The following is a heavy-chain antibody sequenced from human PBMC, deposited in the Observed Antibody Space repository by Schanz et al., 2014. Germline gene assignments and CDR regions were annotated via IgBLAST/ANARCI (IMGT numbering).Heavy chain of an antibody. CDR3: AYYDVLTGFDY. D-gene: IGHD3-9*01. V-gene: IGHV3-33*03. CDR2: IGYDGSEK. CDR1: GLNFDYYG. J-gene: IGHJ4*02. Sequence: QVQLVESGGGVVQPGRSLRLSCATSGLNFDYYGMNWVRQAPGKGLEWVANIGYDGSEKYYVDSVKGRFTISRDNAKNSLYLQMNSLRAEDTAVYYCAYYDVLTGFDYWGQGTQVTVSS.